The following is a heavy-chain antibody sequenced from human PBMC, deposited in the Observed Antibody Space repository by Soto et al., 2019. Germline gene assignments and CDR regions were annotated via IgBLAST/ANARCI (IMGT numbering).Heavy chain of an antibody. CDR1: GGSISDFY. V-gene: IGHV4-59*01. Sequence: SETLSLTCTVSGGSISDFYWSWIRQPPGKGLEWIGYIYYSGSTNYNPSLKSRVTISVDTSKNQFSLNLRSMSPADTAVYYCARVGGLAARTFDYWGPGTLVTVSS. D-gene: IGHD6-6*01. CDR2: IYYSGST. CDR3: ARVGGLAARTFDY. J-gene: IGHJ4*02.